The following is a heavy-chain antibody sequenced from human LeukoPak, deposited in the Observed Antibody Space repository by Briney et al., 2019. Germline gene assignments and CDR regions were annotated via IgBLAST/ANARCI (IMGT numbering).Heavy chain of an antibody. J-gene: IGHJ4*02. Sequence: GGSLSPPRAASGFTFSNYWMSWVRQAPGKGLEWVANIKEEGSEKYYVDSVKGRFTISRDNAKSSLYLQMNSLRAEDTAVFYCARVRSGYYSDYWGQGNLVSVSS. CDR2: IKEEGSEK. CDR3: ARVRSGYYSDY. CDR1: GFTFSNYW. D-gene: IGHD3-22*01. V-gene: IGHV3-7*01.